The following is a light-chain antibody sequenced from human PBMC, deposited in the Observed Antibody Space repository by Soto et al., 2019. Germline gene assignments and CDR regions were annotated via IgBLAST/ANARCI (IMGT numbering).Light chain of an antibody. J-gene: IGLJ1*01. Sequence: QSVLTQPASVSGPPGQSITISCTGTSSDVGGYGSVSWYQQLPGKAPKLMIYEVSNRPSGVSNRFSGSKSGNTASLTISGLQAEDDADYYCSSYTSSGTYVFGTGTKVTVL. CDR1: SSDVGGYGS. CDR3: SSYTSSGTYV. V-gene: IGLV2-14*01. CDR2: EVS.